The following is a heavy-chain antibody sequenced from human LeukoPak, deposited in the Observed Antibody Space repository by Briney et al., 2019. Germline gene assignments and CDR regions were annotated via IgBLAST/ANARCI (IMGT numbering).Heavy chain of an antibody. CDR1: GFTFSSYA. D-gene: IGHD5-24*01. CDR2: ISGSGGDT. V-gene: IGHV3-23*01. J-gene: IGHJ4*02. CDR3: ARWLGRPIYY. Sequence: GGSLRLSCAASGFTFSSYAMSWVRQAPEKRLEWVSAISGSGGDTYYADSVKGRFTISRDNSKNTLYLQMNSLRAEDTAVYYCARWLGRPIYYWGQGTLVTVSS.